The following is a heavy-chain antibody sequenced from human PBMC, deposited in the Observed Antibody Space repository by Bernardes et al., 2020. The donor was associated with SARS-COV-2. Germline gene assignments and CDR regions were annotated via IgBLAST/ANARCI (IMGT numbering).Heavy chain of an antibody. D-gene: IGHD2-2*02. CDR2: INTNSGDT. J-gene: IGHJ5*02. Sequence: ASVKVSCKTSGYTLSDYYMSWVRQAPGQGPEWMGWINTNSGDTNYAQKFQGRVTMTRDTSISTAYMELSSLRSDDTAVYYCARWKATVVPASIGGVWFDPWGQGTLVTVSS. V-gene: IGHV1-2*02. CDR3: ARWKATVVPASIGGVWFDP. CDR1: GYTLSDYY.